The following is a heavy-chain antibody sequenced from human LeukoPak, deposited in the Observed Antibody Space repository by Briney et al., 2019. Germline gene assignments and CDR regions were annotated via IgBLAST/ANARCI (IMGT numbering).Heavy chain of an antibody. D-gene: IGHD1-1*01. CDR3: AKTQIITTVGMGWFDP. J-gene: IGHJ5*02. V-gene: IGHV4-4*09. CDR1: GDSVSGYY. CDR2: FYTSANT. Sequence: SETLSLTCTVSGDSVSGYYGSWIRQPPGKGLEWIGYFYTSANTNYNPSLKSRVTMSVDTSKNQFSLKLSSVTAADTAVYYCAKTQIITTVGMGWFDPWGRGTLVTVSS.